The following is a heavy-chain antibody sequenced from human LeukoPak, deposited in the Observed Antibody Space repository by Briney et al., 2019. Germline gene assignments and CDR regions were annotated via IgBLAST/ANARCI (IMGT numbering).Heavy chain of an antibody. CDR3: ARDPRYCSSIICSQPFDY. CDR1: GFTFSSYG. V-gene: IGHV3-33*01. Sequence: GSLRLSCAASGFTFSSYGMHWVRQAPGKGLEWVAVIWYDGSNKYYADSVKGRFTISRDNSKNTLYLQMNSLRAEDTAVYYCARDPRYCSSIICSQPFDYWGQGTLVTVSS. CDR2: IWYDGSNK. J-gene: IGHJ4*02. D-gene: IGHD2-2*01.